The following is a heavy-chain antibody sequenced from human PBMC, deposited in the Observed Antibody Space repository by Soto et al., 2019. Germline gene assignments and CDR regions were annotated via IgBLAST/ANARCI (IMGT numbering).Heavy chain of an antibody. CDR1: GYSFTSYW. Sequence: GESLKISCKGSGYSFTSYWIGWVRQMPGKGLEWMGIIYPGDSDTRYSPSFQGQVTISANKSISTAYLQWSSLKASDTAMYYCASQLLRSAAGDAFDIWGQGTMVTVSS. CDR3: ASQLLRSAAGDAFDI. V-gene: IGHV5-51*01. CDR2: IYPGDSDT. D-gene: IGHD6-13*01. J-gene: IGHJ3*02.